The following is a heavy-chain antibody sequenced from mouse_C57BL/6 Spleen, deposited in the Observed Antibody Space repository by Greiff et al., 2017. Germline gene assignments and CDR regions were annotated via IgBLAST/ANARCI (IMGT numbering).Heavy chain of an antibody. CDR1: GFTFSDYG. V-gene: IGHV5-15*01. CDR2: ISNLAYSI. Sequence: EVQGVESGGGLVQPGGSLKLSCAASGFTFSDYGMAWVRQAPRKGPEWVAFISNLAYSIYYADTVTGRFPISRENAKNTLYLEMSSLRSEYTAMYYCARQNLQYYFDYWGQGTTLTVSS. D-gene: IGHD2-1*01. J-gene: IGHJ2*01. CDR3: ARQNLQYYFDY.